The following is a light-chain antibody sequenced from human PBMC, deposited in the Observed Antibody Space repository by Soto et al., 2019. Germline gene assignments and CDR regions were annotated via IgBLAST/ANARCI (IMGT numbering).Light chain of an antibody. CDR1: QSLIHSDGNTY. J-gene: IGKJ1*01. V-gene: IGKV2-30*02. CDR3: MQGTHWPWT. Sequence: DVVMTQSPLSLPVTLGQPASISCRSSQSLIHSDGNTYLSWFQQRPGQSPRRLIYEVSDRDSGVPDRSTGTGSGTDFKLKISRVEAEDVGVYYCMQGTHWPWTFGQGTEVDIK. CDR2: EVS.